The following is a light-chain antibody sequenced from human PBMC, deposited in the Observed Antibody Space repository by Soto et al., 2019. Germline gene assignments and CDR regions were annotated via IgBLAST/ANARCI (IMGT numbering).Light chain of an antibody. V-gene: IGKV4-1*01. CDR1: QSVLKSSXXXXX. Sequence: DIVMTQSPDSLAVSLGERATINCKSSQSVLKSSXXXXXLAWYQQKPGQPPRLLIYWASMRESGVPDRFSGGGSGTDFTLTISSLQAEDAAVYYCQQYYSPPAMFGQGTKVEI. CDR2: WAS. J-gene: IGKJ1*01. CDR3: QQYYSPPAM.